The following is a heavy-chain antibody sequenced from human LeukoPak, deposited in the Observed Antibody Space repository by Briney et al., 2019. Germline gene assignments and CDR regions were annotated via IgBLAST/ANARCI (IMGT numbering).Heavy chain of an antibody. D-gene: IGHD3-10*02. J-gene: IGHJ6*04. V-gene: IGHV3-21*01. CDR1: GFTFSRSS. Sequence: GGSLRLSCAASGFTFSRSSMHWVRQAPGKGLEWVSSISTSSSYIYYADSVKGRFIISRDNAKNSLYLQMNSLRAEDTAVYYCAELGITMIGGVWGKGTTVTISS. CDR3: AELGITMIGGV. CDR2: ISTSSSYI.